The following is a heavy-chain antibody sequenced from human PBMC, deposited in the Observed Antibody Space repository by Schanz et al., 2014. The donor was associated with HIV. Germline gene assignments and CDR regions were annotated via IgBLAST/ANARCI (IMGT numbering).Heavy chain of an antibody. CDR3: ARDAASHSYGSTMDV. Sequence: VQLVESGGGLFQPGGSLRLSCAASGFTFSSYGMHWVRQAPGKGLEWVAVIWYDGSNKYYTDSVKGRFTISRDISKNTLSLQMNSLRAEDTSVYYCARDAASHSYGSTMDVWGQGTTVTVSS. CDR2: IWYDGSNK. J-gene: IGHJ6*02. CDR1: GFTFSSYG. V-gene: IGHV3-33*01. D-gene: IGHD5-18*01.